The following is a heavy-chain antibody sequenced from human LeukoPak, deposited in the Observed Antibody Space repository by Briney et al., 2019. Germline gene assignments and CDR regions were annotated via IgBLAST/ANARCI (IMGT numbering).Heavy chain of an antibody. CDR1: GFTFSSYW. D-gene: IGHD3-3*01. CDR2: IKSDGSNT. V-gene: IGHV3-74*01. CDR3: ARGGYYGSGRYYFDS. J-gene: IGHJ4*02. Sequence: GGSLRLSCAASGFTFSSYWMHWVRQAPGKGLVWVSRIKSDGSNTNYADSVKGRFTISRDNAKNTLHLQMNSLRDEDTAVYYCARGGYYGSGRYYFDSWGQGTLVTVSS.